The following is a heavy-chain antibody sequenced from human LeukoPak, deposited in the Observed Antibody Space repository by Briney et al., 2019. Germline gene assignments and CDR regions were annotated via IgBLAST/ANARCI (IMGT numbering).Heavy chain of an antibody. CDR2: IYSGGST. CDR3: ARDLDILTGYYKPDF. Sequence: PGGSLRLSRAASGFIVSTNYMSWVRQAPGKGLEWVSVIYSGGSTYYADSVKGRFTISRDNSKNSLYLQMNSLRAEDTAVYYCARDLDILTGYYKPDFWGQGTLVTVSS. D-gene: IGHD3-9*01. J-gene: IGHJ4*02. CDR1: GFIVSTNY. V-gene: IGHV3-66*01.